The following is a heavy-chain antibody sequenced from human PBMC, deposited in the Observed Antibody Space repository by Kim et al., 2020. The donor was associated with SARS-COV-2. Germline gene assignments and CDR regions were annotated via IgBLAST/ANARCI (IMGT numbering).Heavy chain of an antibody. CDR3: ARDRGYSYDSQGEFDY. V-gene: IGHV3-7*01. J-gene: IGHJ4*02. CDR2: IKEDGTEK. D-gene: IGHD5-18*01. CDR1: GFTFSSYC. Sequence: GGSLRLSCAASGFTFSSYCMSWVRQAPGKGLEWVANIKEDGTEKYYVDSVKGRFTITRDNAKNSLDLQMNTLRAEDTAVYYCARDRGYSYDSQGEFDYWGQGTLVSGSS.